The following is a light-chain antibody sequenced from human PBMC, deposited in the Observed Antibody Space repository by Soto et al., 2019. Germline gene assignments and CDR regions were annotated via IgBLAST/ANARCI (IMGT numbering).Light chain of an antibody. CDR1: QSVSSY. CDR2: DAS. Sequence: EIVLTQSPATLSLSPGERATLSCRASQSVSSYLAWYQQKPGQAPRLLIYDASNRATGIPARFSGSGSGTDFTLTISSLEPEDFAVYYCQQRSNSFTFGPGTKVDL. V-gene: IGKV3-11*01. J-gene: IGKJ3*01. CDR3: QQRSNSFT.